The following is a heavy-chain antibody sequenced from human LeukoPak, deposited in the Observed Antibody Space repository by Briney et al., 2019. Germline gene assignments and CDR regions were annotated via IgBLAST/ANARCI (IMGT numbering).Heavy chain of an antibody. D-gene: IGHD3-16*02. CDR1: GGSISSYY. CDR3: ARYVWGSYPTFEDY. J-gene: IGHJ4*02. V-gene: IGHV4-59*01. CDR2: IYYSGST. Sequence: PSETLSLTCTVSGGSISSYYWSWIRQPPGKGLEWIGYIYYSGSTNYNPSLKSRVTISVDTSKNQFPLKLSSVTAADTAVYYCARYVWGSYPTFEDYWGQGTLVTVSS.